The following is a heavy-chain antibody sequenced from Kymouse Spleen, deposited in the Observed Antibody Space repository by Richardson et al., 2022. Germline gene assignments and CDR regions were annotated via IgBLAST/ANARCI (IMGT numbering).Heavy chain of an antibody. CDR2: IYYSGST. Sequence: QLQLQESGPGLVKPSETLSLTCTVSGGSISSSSYYWGWIRQPPGKGLEWIGSIYYSGSTYYNPSLKSRVTISVDTSKNQFSLKLSSVTAADTAVYYCARRGITGTPDAFDIWGQGTMVTVSS. CDR1: GGSISSSSYY. J-gene: IGHJ3*02. D-gene: IGHD1-20*01,IGHD1-7*01. V-gene: IGHV4-39*01. CDR3: ARRGITGTPDAFDI.